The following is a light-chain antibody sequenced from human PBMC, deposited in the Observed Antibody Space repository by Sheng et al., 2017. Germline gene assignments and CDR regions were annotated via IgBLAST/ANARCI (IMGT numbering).Light chain of an antibody. CDR3: SSYTSTSTPLV. CDR1: RGDVGAYDS. J-gene: IGLJ1*01. CDR2: DVS. Sequence: QSALTQPASVSGSPGQSITISCTGTRGDVGAYDSVSWYQQHPGKAPKLIIYDVSKRPSGVSNRFSGSKSGITASLTISGLQAEDEADYYCSSYTSTSTPLVFGSGTKVTVL. V-gene: IGLV2-14*03.